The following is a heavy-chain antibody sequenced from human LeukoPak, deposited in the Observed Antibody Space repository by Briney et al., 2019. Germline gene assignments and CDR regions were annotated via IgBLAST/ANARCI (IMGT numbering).Heavy chain of an antibody. V-gene: IGHV1-46*01. CDR2: INPSGGST. D-gene: IGHD4-17*01. Sequence: GGSVKVSCKASGYTFTSYYMHWVRQAPGQGLEWMGIINPSGGSTSYAQKFKGRVTMTRDTSTSTVYMELSSLRSEDTAVYYCARDCADTVTTLGGDYYYYYGMDVWGQGTTVTVSS. J-gene: IGHJ6*02. CDR3: ARDCADTVTTLGGDYYYYYGMDV. CDR1: GYTFTSYY.